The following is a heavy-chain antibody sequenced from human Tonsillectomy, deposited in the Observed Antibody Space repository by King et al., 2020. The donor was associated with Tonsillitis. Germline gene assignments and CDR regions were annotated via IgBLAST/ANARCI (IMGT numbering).Heavy chain of an antibody. CDR1: GFTFSSYP. CDR3: ARAPNFYYDSSDYVDY. D-gene: IGHD3-22*01. CDR2: ISGSGNTI. J-gene: IGHJ4*02. Sequence: VQLVESGGGLAQPGGSLRLSCAASGFTFSSYPMNWVRQAPGKGLEWLSYISGSGNTIHYADSVKGRFTISRDTANNSLYLQMNSLRAEDTAVYYCARAPNFYYDSSDYVDYWGQGTLVTVSS. V-gene: IGHV3-48*04.